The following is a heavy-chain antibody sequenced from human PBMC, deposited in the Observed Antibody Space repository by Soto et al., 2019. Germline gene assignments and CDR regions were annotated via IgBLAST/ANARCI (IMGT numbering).Heavy chain of an antibody. V-gene: IGHV4-59*12. CDR2: IFYSGRT. Sequence: QVQLQESGPGLVRPSETLSLTCSISGGSISDYQWNWIRQPPRKGLVWIGYIFYSGRTNYNPSLQSRVTISLDTSKKQFSLRLTSVTAADTAVYYCASMSGLGEISPYFDHWGQGTLVTVSS. J-gene: IGHJ4*02. CDR1: GGSISDYQ. CDR3: ASMSGLGEISPYFDH. D-gene: IGHD3-16*02.